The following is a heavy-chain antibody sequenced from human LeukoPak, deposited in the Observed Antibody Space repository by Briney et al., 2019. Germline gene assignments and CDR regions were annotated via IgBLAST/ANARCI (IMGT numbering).Heavy chain of an antibody. CDR3: ARDNMFVAAAGTDFDY. D-gene: IGHD6-13*01. CDR1: GFTFSSYS. V-gene: IGHV3-7*01. J-gene: IGHJ4*02. CDR2: LNQDGSEK. Sequence: GGSLRLSCAASGFTFSSYSMNWVRQAPGRGLEWVANLNQDGSEKYYVDSVKGRFTISRDNAKNSLYLQMNSLRAEDTAVYYCARDNMFVAAAGTDFDYWGQGTLVTVSS.